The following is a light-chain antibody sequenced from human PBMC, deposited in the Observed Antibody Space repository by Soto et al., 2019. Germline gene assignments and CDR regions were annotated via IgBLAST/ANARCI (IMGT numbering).Light chain of an antibody. J-gene: IGKJ4*01. CDR2: GAS. V-gene: IGKV3-20*01. Sequence: EIVMTQSPGTLSLSPGERATLSCRASQSVSSNFLAWYQQRPGQAPRLLMDGASSRAAGIPDRFSGSGSGTDFTLTISRLEPEDFAVYYCQQYGSSPHFGGGTKVDIK. CDR1: QSVSSNF. CDR3: QQYGSSPH.